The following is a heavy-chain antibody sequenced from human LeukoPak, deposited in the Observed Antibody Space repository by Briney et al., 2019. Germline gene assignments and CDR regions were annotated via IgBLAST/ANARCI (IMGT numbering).Heavy chain of an antibody. J-gene: IGHJ4*02. V-gene: IGHV1-46*01. CDR2: INPSGGST. Sequence: ASVKVSCKASGYTFTSYYMHWVRQAPGQGLEWMGIINPSGGSTSYAQKFQGRVTMTRDTSTSTVYMKLSSLRSEDTAVYYCARNSNAKRYFDYWGQGTLVTVSS. CDR3: ARNSNAKRYFDY. D-gene: IGHD2/OR15-2a*01. CDR1: GYTFTSYY.